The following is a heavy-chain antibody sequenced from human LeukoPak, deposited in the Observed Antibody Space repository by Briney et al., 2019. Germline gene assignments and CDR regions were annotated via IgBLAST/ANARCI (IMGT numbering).Heavy chain of an antibody. CDR1: GFTVSSNY. V-gene: IGHV3-66*01. CDR3: AMGRGYYYGMDV. J-gene: IGHJ6*02. D-gene: IGHD3-10*01. CDR2: IYNDGTT. Sequence: PGGSLRLSCAASGFTVSSNYVSWVRQGPGKGLEWVSVIYNDGTTYYADSVKGRFTISRDNSKTTLYLQMNSLRAEDTAIYYCAMGRGYYYGMDVWGQGTTVTVSS.